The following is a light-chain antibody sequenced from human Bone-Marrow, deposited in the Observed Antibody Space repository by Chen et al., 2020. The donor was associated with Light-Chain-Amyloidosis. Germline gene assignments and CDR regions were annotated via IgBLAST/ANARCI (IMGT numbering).Light chain of an antibody. V-gene: IGLV2-14*01. J-gene: IGLJ1*01. CDR1: SSDVGGDNH. Sequence: QSAMTQPASVSGSPGQSIPISCTGTSSDVGGDNHVSWYQQPPDKAPKLMIYEVTNRPSWVPDRFAGSNSDNTASLTISGLQPEDEADYFCSSDTITNTLVFGSGTRVTVL. CDR2: EVT. CDR3: SSDTITNTLV.